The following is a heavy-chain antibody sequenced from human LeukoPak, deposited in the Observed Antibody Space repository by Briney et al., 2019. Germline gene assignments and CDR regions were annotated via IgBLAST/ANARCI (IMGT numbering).Heavy chain of an antibody. J-gene: IGHJ5*02. CDR3: ARDKNWNYVGNWLDP. CDR1: GYTFTGYY. CDR2: INPNSGGT. V-gene: IGHV1-2*02. Sequence: ASVKVSCKASGYTFTGYYMHWVRQAPGQGLEWMGWINPNSGGTNYAQKFQGRVTMTRDTSISTAYMELSRLRSDDTAVYYCARDKNWNYVGNWLDPWGQGTLVTVSS. D-gene: IGHD1-7*01.